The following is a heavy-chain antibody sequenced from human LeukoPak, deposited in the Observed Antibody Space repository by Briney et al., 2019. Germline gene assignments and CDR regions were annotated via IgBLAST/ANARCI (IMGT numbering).Heavy chain of an antibody. J-gene: IGHJ4*02. CDR1: GGSISSSSYY. Sequence: SETLSLTCTVSGGSISSSSYYWGWVRQPPGTGLEWIGSIYYSGSTYYNPSLKSRVTISVDTSKNQFSLKLSSVTAADTAVYYCARLRYYGSGSLVDYFDYWGQGTLVTVSS. D-gene: IGHD3-10*01. CDR2: IYYSGST. V-gene: IGHV4-39*01. CDR3: ARLRYYGSGSLVDYFDY.